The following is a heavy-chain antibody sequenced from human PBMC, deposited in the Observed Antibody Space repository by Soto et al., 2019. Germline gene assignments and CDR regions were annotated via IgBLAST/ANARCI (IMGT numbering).Heavy chain of an antibody. V-gene: IGHV1-2*02. CDR3: ARSAVRGVNPNYYYYYGMDV. CDR1: GYTFTGYY. Sequence: ASVKVSCKASGYTFTGYYMHWVRQAPGQGLEWMGWINPNSGGTNYAQKFQGRVTMTRDTSISTAYMELSRLRSDDTAVYYCARSAVRGVNPNYYYYYGMDVWGQGTTVTVSS. J-gene: IGHJ6*02. D-gene: IGHD3-10*01. CDR2: INPNSGGT.